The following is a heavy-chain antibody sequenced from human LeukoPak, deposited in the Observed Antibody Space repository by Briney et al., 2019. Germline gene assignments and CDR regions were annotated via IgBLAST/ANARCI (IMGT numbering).Heavy chain of an antibody. CDR2: INPNSGGT. V-gene: IGHV1-2*02. CDR1: GYTFTDYY. J-gene: IGHJ6*04. CDR3: ARMRYDILTGDV. Sequence: ASVKVSCKASGYTFTDYYMHWVRQAPGQGLEWMGWINPNSGGTNYAQKLQGRVTMTTDTSTSTAYMELRSLRSDDTAVYYCARMRYDILTGDVWGKGTTVTVSS. D-gene: IGHD3-9*01.